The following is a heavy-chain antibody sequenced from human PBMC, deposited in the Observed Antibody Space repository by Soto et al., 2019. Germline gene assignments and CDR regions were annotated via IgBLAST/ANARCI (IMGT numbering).Heavy chain of an antibody. CDR2: ISINSAYI. Sequence: GGALRLSCAASGFTFRSFTMNWVRQAPGKGLEWVSTISINSAYIYYTDALRGRFTISRDNAKNSLHLQMNSLRAEDTAVYYCTRDASRDSSARGWFDPWGPGTLVTVSS. D-gene: IGHD6-13*01. V-gene: IGHV3-21*01. CDR3: TRDASRDSSARGWFDP. CDR1: GFTFRSFT. J-gene: IGHJ5*02.